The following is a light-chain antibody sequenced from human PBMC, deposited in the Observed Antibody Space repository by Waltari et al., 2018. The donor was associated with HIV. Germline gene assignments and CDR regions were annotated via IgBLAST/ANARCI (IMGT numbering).Light chain of an antibody. V-gene: IGKV3-15*01. CDR2: GAS. CDR1: QSLTAN. Sequence: TLLTQSPATLSVSPGERVTLSCRASQSLTANLAWYQQRPGQAPRLLIYGASSRATDIPARFSGSGSGTDYILTISTVQSEDFAVYYCQQYNNWPPRYTFGQGTKLEIK. CDR3: QQYNNWPPRYT. J-gene: IGKJ2*01.